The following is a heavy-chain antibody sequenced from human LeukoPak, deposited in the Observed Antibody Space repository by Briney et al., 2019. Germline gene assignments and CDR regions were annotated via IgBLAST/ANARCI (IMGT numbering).Heavy chain of an antibody. D-gene: IGHD4-23*01. CDR3: ARDLGKIGGNSSPFDY. Sequence: GGSLRLSCSASGFTFSNAWMSWVRQAPGKGLEWVANIKQDGNEKYYLDSVRGRFTISRDNAKNSLYLQMNSLRAEDTAVYYCARDLGKIGGNSSPFDYWGQGTLVTVSS. V-gene: IGHV3-7*01. J-gene: IGHJ4*02. CDR2: IKQDGNEK. CDR1: GFTFSNAW.